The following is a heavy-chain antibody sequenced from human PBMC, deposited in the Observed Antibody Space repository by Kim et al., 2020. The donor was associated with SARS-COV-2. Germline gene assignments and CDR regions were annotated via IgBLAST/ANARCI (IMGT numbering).Heavy chain of an antibody. V-gene: IGHV3-15*01. Sequence: VKGRFTISRDKSNNTLYLQLNSLKTEDAAVYYCTSDSDWNDRYYYYGIDVWGQGTTVTVSS. J-gene: IGHJ6*02. CDR3: TSDSDWNDRYYYYGIDV. D-gene: IGHD1-1*01.